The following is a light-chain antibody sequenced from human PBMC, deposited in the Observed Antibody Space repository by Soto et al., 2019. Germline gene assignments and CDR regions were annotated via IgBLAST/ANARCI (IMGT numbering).Light chain of an antibody. Sequence: QAVVTQPPSVSGAPGQRVTISCTGSSSNFGAGYDVHWYQQLPGTAPTLLIYSNINRPSGVPDRFSGSKSGTLASLAITGLQAEDEADYYCQSYDSSLSGVLFGGGTKVTVL. CDR1: SSNFGAGYD. V-gene: IGLV1-40*01. CDR2: SNI. J-gene: IGLJ2*01. CDR3: QSYDSSLSGVL.